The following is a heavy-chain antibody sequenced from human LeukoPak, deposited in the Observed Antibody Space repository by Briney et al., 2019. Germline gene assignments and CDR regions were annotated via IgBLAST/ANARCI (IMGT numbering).Heavy chain of an antibody. J-gene: IGHJ4*02. D-gene: IGHD3-10*01. CDR2: ISAYNGNT. V-gene: IGHV1-18*01. Sequence: AAVKVSCKASGYTFTSYGISWVRQAPGQGLEWMGWISAYNGNTNYAQKLQGRVTMTTDTSTSTAYMELRSLRSDDTAVYYCAAIYGSGSSPPGWGQGTLVTVSS. CDR1: GYTFTSYG. CDR3: AAIYGSGSSPPG.